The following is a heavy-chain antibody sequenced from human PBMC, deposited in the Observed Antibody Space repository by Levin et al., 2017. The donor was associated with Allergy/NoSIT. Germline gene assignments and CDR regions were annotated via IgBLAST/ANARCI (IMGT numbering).Heavy chain of an antibody. CDR1: GFTFSSYG. Sequence: PGGSLRLSCAASGFTFSSYGMHWVRQAPGKGLEWVAVIWYDGSNKYYADSVKGRFTISRDNSKNTLYLQMNSLRAEDTAVYYCARADYGDPVGPFDYWGQGTLVTVSS. CDR3: ARADYGDPVGPFDY. V-gene: IGHV3-33*01. CDR2: IWYDGSNK. J-gene: IGHJ4*02. D-gene: IGHD4-17*01.